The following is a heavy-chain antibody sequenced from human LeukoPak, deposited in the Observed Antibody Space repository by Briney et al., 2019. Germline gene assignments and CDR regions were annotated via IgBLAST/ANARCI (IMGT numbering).Heavy chain of an antibody. D-gene: IGHD6-6*01. CDR3: ARYGYSSSAGDY. CDR1: VYSFSSGYY. J-gene: IGHJ4*02. Sequence: PSETLSLTCAFSVYSFSSGYYWGWIRQPPGKGLEWIGNIYHSGSTYYNPSLNSRVTISVDTSKNQFSLKLNSVTAADTAVYYCARYGYSSSAGDYWGQGTLVTVSS. V-gene: IGHV4-38-2*01. CDR2: IYHSGST.